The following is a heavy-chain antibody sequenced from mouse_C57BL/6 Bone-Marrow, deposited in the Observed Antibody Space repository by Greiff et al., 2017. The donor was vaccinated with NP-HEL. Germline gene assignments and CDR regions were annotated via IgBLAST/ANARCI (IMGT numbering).Heavy chain of an antibody. D-gene: IGHD2-2*01. CDR2: IDPNSGGT. J-gene: IGHJ3*01. V-gene: IGHV1-62-3*01. Sequence: QVQLQQPGAELVKPGASVKLSCKASGYTFTSYWMHWVKQRPGRGLEWIGRIDPNSGGTKYNEKFKSKSTLTGDKPASTAYLQLSRLTSEDSAVYCCAGGGVTAGWFGYWGQGTLVTVAA. CDR1: GYTFTSYW. CDR3: AGGGVTAGWFGY.